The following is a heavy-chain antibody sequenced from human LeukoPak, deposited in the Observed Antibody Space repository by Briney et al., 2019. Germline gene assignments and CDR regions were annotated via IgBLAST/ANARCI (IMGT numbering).Heavy chain of an antibody. CDR2: ISYDGSNK. CDR3: ARASSRYCSSTSCYGCDY. V-gene: IGHV3-30*04. J-gene: IGHJ4*02. Sequence: GGSLRLSCAASGFTFSSYAMHWVRQAPGKGLEWVAVISYDGSNKYYADSVKGRFTISRDNSKNTLYLQMNSLRAEDTAVYYCARASSRYCSSTSCYGCDYWGQGTLVTVS. CDR1: GFTFSSYA. D-gene: IGHD2-2*01.